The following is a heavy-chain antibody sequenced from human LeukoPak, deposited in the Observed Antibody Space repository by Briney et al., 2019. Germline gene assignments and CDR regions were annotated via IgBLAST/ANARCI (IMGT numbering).Heavy chain of an antibody. V-gene: IGHV3-30-3*01. Sequence: PGRSLRLSCAASGFTFRSYAMHWVRQAPGKGLEWVAVISYDGSNEDYTDSVKGRFIISRDDSKNTMSLQMNSLRAEDTAVYYCARGSDSYLDYWGQGTLVTVSS. D-gene: IGHD3-16*02. CDR1: GFTFRSYA. CDR3: ARGSDSYLDY. J-gene: IGHJ4*02. CDR2: ISYDGSNE.